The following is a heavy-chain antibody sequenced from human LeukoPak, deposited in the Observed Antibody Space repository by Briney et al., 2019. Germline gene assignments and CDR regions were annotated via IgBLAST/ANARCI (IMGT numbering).Heavy chain of an antibody. D-gene: IGHD3-22*01. CDR3: AKVGEDYYDSSGCVDY. Sequence: GGSLRLSCAVSGFTFSSYAMSWVRQAPGKGLEWASAISGSGGSTYYADSVKGRFTISRDNSKNTLYLQMNSLRAEDTAVYYCAKVGEDYYDSSGCVDYWGQGTLVTVSS. J-gene: IGHJ4*02. V-gene: IGHV3-23*01. CDR1: GFTFSSYA. CDR2: ISGSGGST.